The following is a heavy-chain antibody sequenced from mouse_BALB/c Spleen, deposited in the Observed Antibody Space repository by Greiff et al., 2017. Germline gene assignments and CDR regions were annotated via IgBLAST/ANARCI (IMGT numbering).Heavy chain of an antibody. CDR1: GYTFTDYN. J-gene: IGHJ2*01. V-gene: IGHV1-18*01. CDR3: ARRGGNREFDY. CDR2: INPNNGGT. Sequence: VQLKQSGPELVKPGASVKISCKASGYTFTDYNMDWVKQSHGKSLEWIGDINPNNGGTNYNQKFKGKATLTVDKSSNTAYMELRSLTSEDTAVYYCARRGGNREFDYWGQGTTLTVSS. D-gene: IGHD2-1*01.